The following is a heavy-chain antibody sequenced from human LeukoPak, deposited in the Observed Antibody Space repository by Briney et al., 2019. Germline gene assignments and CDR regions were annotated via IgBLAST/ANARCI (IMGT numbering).Heavy chain of an antibody. Sequence: VASVKVSCKASGGTFSSYAISWVRQAPGQGLEWMGGIIPIFGTANYAQKFQGRVTITADESTSTAYMELRSLRSDDTAVYYCARDLKMGYSSGRYSWGTGSSNDYWGQGTLVTVSS. CDR1: GGTFSSYA. D-gene: IGHD6-19*01. CDR2: IIPIFGTA. CDR3: ARDLKMGYSSGRYSWGTGSSNDY. J-gene: IGHJ4*02. V-gene: IGHV1-69*13.